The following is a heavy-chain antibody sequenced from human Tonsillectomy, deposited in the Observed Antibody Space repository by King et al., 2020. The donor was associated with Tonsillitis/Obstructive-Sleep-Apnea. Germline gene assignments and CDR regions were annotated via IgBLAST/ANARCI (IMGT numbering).Heavy chain of an antibody. CDR2: MHYSGSS. D-gene: IGHD2-8*01. CDR1: GGSISSYY. CDR3: ARDMVLEAGGDAFDI. Sequence: VQLQESGPGLVKPSETLSLTCTVSGGSISSYYWSWLRQPPGKGLEWIAYMHYSGSSNYNPSLKSRVTISVDTSKNQFSLKLSSVTAADTAVYYCARDMVLEAGGDAFDIWGQGTMVTVSS. J-gene: IGHJ3*02. V-gene: IGHV4-59*01.